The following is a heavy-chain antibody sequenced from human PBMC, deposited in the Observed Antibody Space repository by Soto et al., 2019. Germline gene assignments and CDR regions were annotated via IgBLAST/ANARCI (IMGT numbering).Heavy chain of an antibody. Sequence: QITLKESGPTLVRPTQTLTLTCAFSGFSLSTSGVGVGWIRQPPGKALEGLAVIYWDDSKHYSPSLRSRLTITKATSKNHVVLTMTNMDPMDKGTYYCAHKGPEDWPLDYWGQGTLVTVSS. CDR1: GFSLSTSGVG. CDR3: AHKGPEDWPLDY. D-gene: IGHD3-9*01. V-gene: IGHV2-5*02. J-gene: IGHJ4*02. CDR2: IYWDDSK.